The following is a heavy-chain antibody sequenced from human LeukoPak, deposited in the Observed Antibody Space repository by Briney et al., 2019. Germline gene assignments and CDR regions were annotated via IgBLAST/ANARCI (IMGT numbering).Heavy chain of an antibody. J-gene: IGHJ5*02. V-gene: IGHV1-8*01. Sequence: TVKVSCKASGYTFTSYDINWVRQATGQGLEWMGCMNPNSGNTGYAQKFQGRVTMTSNTSISTGYMELSRLRSEDTAVYYCASLGRDGYNLPQNWFDPWGQGTLVTVSS. CDR3: ASLGRDGYNLPQNWFDP. D-gene: IGHD5-24*01. CDR2: MNPNSGNT. CDR1: GYTFTSYD.